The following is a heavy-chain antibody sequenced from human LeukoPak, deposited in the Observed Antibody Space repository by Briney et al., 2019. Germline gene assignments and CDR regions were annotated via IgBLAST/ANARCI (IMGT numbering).Heavy chain of an antibody. V-gene: IGHV4-39*07. CDR3: ARGRDYGDYPYYFDY. D-gene: IGHD4-17*01. CDR2: IYYSGST. J-gene: IGHJ4*02. Sequence: SSETLSLTCTVSGGSISSSSYYWGWIRQPPGKGLEWIGSIYYSGSTYYNPSLKSRVTISVDTFKNQFSLKLSSVTAADTAVYYCARGRDYGDYPYYFDYWGQGTLVTVSS. CDR1: GGSISSSSYY.